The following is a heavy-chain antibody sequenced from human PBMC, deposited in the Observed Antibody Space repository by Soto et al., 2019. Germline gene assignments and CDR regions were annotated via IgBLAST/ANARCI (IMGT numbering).Heavy chain of an antibody. CDR1: GVTFSNYW. CDR3: ARESSCYSSYFYY. D-gene: IGHD2-15*01. Sequence: EVQLVESGGGLVQPGGSLRLSCAGSGVTFSNYWIHWVRQAPGQGLAWVSRVSRDGSSTTYADSVKGRFTISRDIAKNPVYLQINSPPPDDTAVYYCARESSCYSSYFYYWGQGTLVTVSS. CDR2: VSRDGSST. J-gene: IGHJ4*02. V-gene: IGHV3-74*01.